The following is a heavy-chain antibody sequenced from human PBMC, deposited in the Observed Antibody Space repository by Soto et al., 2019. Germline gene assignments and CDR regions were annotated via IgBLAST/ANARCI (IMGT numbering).Heavy chain of an antibody. CDR1: GYIFTSYW. CDR2: IYPGDSDT. CDR3: ARTTTGTTSSFDY. D-gene: IGHD1-1*01. V-gene: IGHV5-51*01. Sequence: GESLKISCNGSGYIFTSYWIGWVRQMPGKGLEWMGIIYPGDSDTRYSPSFQGQVTISADKSISTAYLQWSSLKASDTAMYYCARTTTGTTSSFDYWGQGTLVTVSS. J-gene: IGHJ4*02.